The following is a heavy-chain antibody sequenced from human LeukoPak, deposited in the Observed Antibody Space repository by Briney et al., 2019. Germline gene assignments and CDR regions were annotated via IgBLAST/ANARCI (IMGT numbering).Heavy chain of an antibody. CDR1: GYTFTGCY. V-gene: IGHV1-2*02. CDR3: ARETTVTTSGFDP. CDR2: INPNSGGT. J-gene: IGHJ5*02. D-gene: IGHD4-17*01. Sequence: ASVKVSCKASGYTFTGCYMHWVRQAPGQGLEWMGWINPNSGGTNYAQKFQGRVTMTRDTSISTAYMELSRLRSDDTAVYYCARETTVTTSGFDPWGQGTLVTVSS.